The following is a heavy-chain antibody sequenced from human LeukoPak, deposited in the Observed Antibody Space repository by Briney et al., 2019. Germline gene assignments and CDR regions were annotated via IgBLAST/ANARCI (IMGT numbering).Heavy chain of an antibody. V-gene: IGHV3-20*04. CDR2: INWNGDNT. D-gene: IGHD3-3*01. CDR1: GFTFDDYA. Sequence: GGSLRLPCVASGFTFDDYAMSWVRQAPGKGLEWVSGINWNGDNTVYADSVKGRFTISRDNAKNSLYLQMNSLGAEDTAVYYCARLREIPVFGVVTKSTSYFDYWGQGTLVTVSS. J-gene: IGHJ4*02. CDR3: ARLREIPVFGVVTKSTSYFDY.